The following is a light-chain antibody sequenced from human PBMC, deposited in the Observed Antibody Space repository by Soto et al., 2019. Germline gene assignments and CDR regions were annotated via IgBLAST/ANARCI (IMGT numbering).Light chain of an antibody. CDR3: MQALQTPYT. Sequence: DIVMTQSPLSLPVTPGEPASISCMSSQSLLHSNAYNYVDWYLQKPGQPPQLLIYLGSSRSSGVPDRFSGSGSGTDFTLKISRVETEDVGVYYCMQALQTPYTLGQGTKVDIK. V-gene: IGKV2-28*01. CDR2: LGS. CDR1: QSLLHSNAYNY. J-gene: IGKJ2*01.